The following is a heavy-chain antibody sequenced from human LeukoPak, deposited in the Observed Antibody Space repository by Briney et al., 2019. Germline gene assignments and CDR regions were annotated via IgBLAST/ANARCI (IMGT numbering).Heavy chain of an antibody. Sequence: PGGSLRLSCAASGFTFSSYGMHWVRQAPGKGLEWVAVIWYDGSNKYYADSVKGRFTISRDNSKNTLYLQMNSLRAEDTAVYYCARARYYDSKGDYFDYWGQGTLVTVSS. CDR1: GFTFSSYG. CDR3: ARARYYDSKGDYFDY. V-gene: IGHV3-33*01. D-gene: IGHD3-22*01. J-gene: IGHJ4*02. CDR2: IWYDGSNK.